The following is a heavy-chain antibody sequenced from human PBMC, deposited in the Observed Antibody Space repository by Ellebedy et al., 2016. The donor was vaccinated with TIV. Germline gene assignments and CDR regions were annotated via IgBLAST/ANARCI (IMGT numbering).Heavy chain of an antibody. J-gene: IGHJ4*02. D-gene: IGHD3-10*01. Sequence: GSLRLSCTVSGGSISSYYWSWIRQPPGKGLEWIGYIYYSGSTNYNPSLKSRVTISVDTSKNHFSVKLSSVTAADTAVYYCARGSMVRGIIIPFDYWGQGTLVTVSS. CDR2: IYYSGST. CDR1: GGSISSYY. CDR3: ARGSMVRGIIIPFDY. V-gene: IGHV4-59*01.